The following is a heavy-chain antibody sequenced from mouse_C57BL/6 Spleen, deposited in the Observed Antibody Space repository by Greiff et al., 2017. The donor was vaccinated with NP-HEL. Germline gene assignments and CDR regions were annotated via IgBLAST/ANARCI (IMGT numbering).Heavy chain of an antibody. CDR3: ARDRGITTVVDYFDY. CDR2: ISYDGSN. J-gene: IGHJ2*01. D-gene: IGHD1-1*01. V-gene: IGHV3-6*01. Sequence: ESGPGLVKPSQSLSLTCSVTGYSITSGYYWNWIRQFPGNKLEWMGYISYDGSNNYNPSLKNRISITRDTSKNQFFLKLNSVTTEDTATYYCARDRGITTVVDYFDYWGQGTTLTVSS. CDR1: GYSITSGYY.